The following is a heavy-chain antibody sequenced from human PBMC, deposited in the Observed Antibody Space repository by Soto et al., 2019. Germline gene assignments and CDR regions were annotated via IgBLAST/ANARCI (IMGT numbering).Heavy chain of an antibody. D-gene: IGHD4-17*01. CDR2: IIPILGIA. Sequence: PSVKVSCKASGGTLSSYTISWVRQATGQGLEWMGRIIPILGIANYAQKFQGRVTITADKSASTAYMELSSLRSEDTAVYYCARMSLAGDYESYFDYWGQRTLVTVSS. V-gene: IGHV1-69*02. J-gene: IGHJ4*02. CDR3: ARMSLAGDYESYFDY. CDR1: GGTLSSYT.